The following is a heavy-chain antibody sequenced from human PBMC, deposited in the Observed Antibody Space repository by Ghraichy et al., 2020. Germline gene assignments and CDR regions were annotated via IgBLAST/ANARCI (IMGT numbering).Heavy chain of an antibody. CDR1: GFTFSSYA. CDR3: ATRTSTGSYSPGVW. Sequence: GGSLRLSCAASGFTFSSYAMNWVRQAQGKGLDWVSAISDTSRYIYFADSVKGRFTISRDNSKNALYLQMNSLRADDTAVNYCATRTSTGSYSPGVWWGQGTLVTVSS. J-gene: IGHJ4*02. D-gene: IGHD1-26*01. V-gene: IGHV3-23*01. CDR2: ISDTSRYI.